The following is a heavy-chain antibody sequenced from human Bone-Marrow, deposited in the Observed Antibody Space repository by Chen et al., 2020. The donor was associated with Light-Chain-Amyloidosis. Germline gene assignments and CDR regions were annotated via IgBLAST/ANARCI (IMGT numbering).Heavy chain of an antibody. Sequence: QVQLLQSGAEVRKPGSSVKVSCKASGGIFRSYAISWVRQAPGQGLEWMGGIIPMSGTANYAQNFRDRLTITADESTTTAYMELRSLRSDDTAVYYCARGGYGVDVYYYYVAVWGKGTTVSVSS. J-gene: IGHJ6*03. CDR1: GGIFRSYA. V-gene: IGHV1-69*01. CDR3: ARGGYGVDVYYYYVAV. D-gene: IGHD4-17*01. CDR2: IIPMSGTA.